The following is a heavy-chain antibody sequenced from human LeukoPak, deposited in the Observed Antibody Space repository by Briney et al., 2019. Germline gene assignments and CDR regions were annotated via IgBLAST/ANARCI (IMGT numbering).Heavy chain of an antibody. CDR2: INHSGST. Sequence: SETLSLTCAVYGGSFSGYYWSWIRQPPGEGLEWIGEINHSGSTNYNPSLKSRVTISVDTSKNQFSLKLSSVTAADTAVYYCARVGSYAFDYWGQGTLVTVSS. CDR1: GGSFSGYY. CDR3: ARVGSYAFDY. V-gene: IGHV4-34*01. J-gene: IGHJ4*02. D-gene: IGHD3-16*01.